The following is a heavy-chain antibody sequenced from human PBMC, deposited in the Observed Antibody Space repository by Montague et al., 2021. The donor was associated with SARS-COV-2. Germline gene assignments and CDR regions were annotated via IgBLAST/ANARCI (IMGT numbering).Heavy chain of an antibody. V-gene: IGHV4-34*01. CDR1: GGSFSDYF. CDR2: INHRGTS. D-gene: IGHD3-22*01. J-gene: IGHJ4*02. Sequence: ETLSLTCAVYGGSFSDYFWTWIRQPPGKGLEWIGEINHRGTSNYNPSLKSRVSISVDTSKNQFSLYLGSVTAADTAVYYCARGRQHFNMIVVVMTGGEYYFDYWGQGTLVTVSS. CDR3: ARGRQHFNMIVVVMTGGEYYFDY.